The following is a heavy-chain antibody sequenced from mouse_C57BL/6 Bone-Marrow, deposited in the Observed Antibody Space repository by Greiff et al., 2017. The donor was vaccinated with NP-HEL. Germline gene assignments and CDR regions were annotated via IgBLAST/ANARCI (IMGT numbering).Heavy chain of an antibody. Sequence: VQRVESGPELVKPGASVKISCKASGYSFTSYYIHWVKQRPGQGLEWIGWIYPGSGNTKYNAKFQGKATLTADTSSSTAYMQLSSLTSEDAAVYYCARRDGYYPAWFAYWGQGTLVTVSA. J-gene: IGHJ3*01. V-gene: IGHV1-66*01. CDR3: ARRDGYYPAWFAY. D-gene: IGHD2-3*01. CDR1: GYSFTSYY. CDR2: IYPGSGNT.